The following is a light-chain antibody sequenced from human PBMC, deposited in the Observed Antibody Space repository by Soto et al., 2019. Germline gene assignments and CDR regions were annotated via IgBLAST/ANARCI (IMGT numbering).Light chain of an antibody. CDR3: QQYNNWPHT. CDR2: NAS. V-gene: IGKV3-15*01. CDR1: HTISSN. Sequence: EIEMTQSPSTLSASLVERFTLSCKASHTISSNLAWYQQKPGQAPRLLIYNASTRASGIPARFSGSGSGTEFTLTISSLQPEDFAVYYCQQYNNWPHTFGEGTKGDIK. J-gene: IGKJ4*02.